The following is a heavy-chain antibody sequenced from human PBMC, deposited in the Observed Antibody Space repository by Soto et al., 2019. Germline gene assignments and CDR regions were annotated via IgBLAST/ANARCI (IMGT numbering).Heavy chain of an antibody. J-gene: IGHJ6*02. CDR2: IKQDGSEK. CDR3: ARDYRYYYGSGSYYYDYYYGMDV. CDR1: GFTFSGYA. V-gene: IGHV3-7*01. Sequence: PGGSLRLSCAASGFTFSGYAMAWVRQAPGKGLEWVANIKQDGSEKYYVDSVKGRFTISRDNAKNSLYLQMNSLRAEDTAVYYCARDYRYYYGSGSYYYDYYYGMDVWGQGTTVTVSS. D-gene: IGHD3-10*01.